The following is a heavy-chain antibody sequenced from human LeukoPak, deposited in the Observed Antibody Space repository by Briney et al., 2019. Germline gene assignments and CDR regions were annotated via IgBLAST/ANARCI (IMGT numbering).Heavy chain of an antibody. CDR2: IYTSGST. CDR1: GGSISSYY. D-gene: IGHD3-22*01. CDR3: ARLPRSQYYYDSSGVNAFDI. J-gene: IGHJ3*02. Sequence: PSETLSLTCTVSGGSISSYYWSWIRQPAGKGLEWIGRIYTSGSTNYNPSLKSRVTMSVDTSKNQFSLKLSSVTAADTAVYYCARLPRSQYYYDSSGVNAFDIWGQGTMVTVSS. V-gene: IGHV4-4*07.